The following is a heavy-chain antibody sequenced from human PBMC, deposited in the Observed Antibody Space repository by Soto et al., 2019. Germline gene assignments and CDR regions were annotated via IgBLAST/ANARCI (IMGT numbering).Heavy chain of an antibody. D-gene: IGHD6-13*01. CDR3: AKGSSWTLCDY. Sequence: GGSMRLSSTAAGFKFSSYSRNWVRQAPGKGLEWVSSISSSSSYIYYADSVKGRFTISRDNAKNSLYLQMNSLRAEDTAVYYCAKGSSWTLCDYWGQGTLVTVSS. CDR1: GFKFSSYS. V-gene: IGHV3-21*01. CDR2: ISSSSSYI. J-gene: IGHJ4*02.